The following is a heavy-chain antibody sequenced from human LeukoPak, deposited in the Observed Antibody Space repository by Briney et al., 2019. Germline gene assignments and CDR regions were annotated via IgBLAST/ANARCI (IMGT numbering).Heavy chain of an antibody. CDR3: AKDVGYCGSTSCYFSY. V-gene: IGHV3-23*01. CDR1: RFTFSSNA. Sequence: ERSLRLSCAASRFTFSSNAMSWVRQAPGKGLEWVSTISGSGDATYYAESVKGQFTISRDNSKNTLYLQMNSLRAEDTAVYYCAKDVGYCGSTSCYFSYWGQGTLVTVAS. D-gene: IGHD2-2*01. CDR2: ISGSGDAT. J-gene: IGHJ4*02.